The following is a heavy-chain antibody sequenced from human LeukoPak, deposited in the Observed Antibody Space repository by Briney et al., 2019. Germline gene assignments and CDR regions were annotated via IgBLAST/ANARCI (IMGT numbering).Heavy chain of an antibody. Sequence: GSLRLSCAASGFTFSNYAMNWVRQPPGKGLEWIGEIYHSGSTNYNPSLKSRVTISLDKSNNHFSLKLNSVTVADTAVYYCARRLVYSSEPYFDYWGQGTLVTVSS. CDR2: IYHSGST. D-gene: IGHD3-22*01. CDR1: GFTFSNYAM. CDR3: ARRLVYSSEPYFDY. V-gene: IGHV4-4*02. J-gene: IGHJ4*02.